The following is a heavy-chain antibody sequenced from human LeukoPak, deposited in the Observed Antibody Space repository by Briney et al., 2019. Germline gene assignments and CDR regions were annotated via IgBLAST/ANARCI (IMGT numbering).Heavy chain of an antibody. J-gene: IGHJ3*02. V-gene: IGHV3-23*01. Sequence: HTGGSLRLSCAASGFTFSSYAMSWVRQAPGKGLEWVSAISGSGGSTYYADSVKGRFTISRDNAKNSLSLQMNSLRAEDTAVYYCAREWEEAFDIWGQGTMVTVSS. CDR2: ISGSGGST. CDR3: AREWEEAFDI. D-gene: IGHD1-26*01. CDR1: GFTFSSYA.